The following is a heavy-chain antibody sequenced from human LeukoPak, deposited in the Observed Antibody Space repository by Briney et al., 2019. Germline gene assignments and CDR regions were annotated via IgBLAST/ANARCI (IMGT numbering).Heavy chain of an antibody. CDR1: GGSISSYY. V-gene: IGHV4-4*09. Sequence: PSETLSLTCTVSGGSISSYYWSWIRQPPGKGLEWIGYIYTSGSTNYNPSLKSRVTISVDTSKNQFSLKLSSVTAADTAVYYCARHRPIHDSSGYYLLYFDYWGQGTLVTVSS. J-gene: IGHJ4*02. CDR3: ARHRPIHDSSGYYLLYFDY. CDR2: IYTSGST. D-gene: IGHD3-22*01.